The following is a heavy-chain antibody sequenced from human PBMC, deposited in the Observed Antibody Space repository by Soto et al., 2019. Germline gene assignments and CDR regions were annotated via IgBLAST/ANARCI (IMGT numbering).Heavy chain of an antibody. J-gene: IGHJ4*02. Sequence: QITLKESGPTLVKPTQTLTLTCTFSGFSLSSPAVGVNWIRQPPGKALEWLALIYWDDDKQYSPSLRSRLTITKDTSNNQVGLTMTNMDPVDTATYYCAHGSGWLSDYWGQGTLVTVSS. V-gene: IGHV2-5*02. CDR3: AHGSGWLSDY. CDR1: GFSLSSPAVG. D-gene: IGHD6-19*01. CDR2: IYWDDDK.